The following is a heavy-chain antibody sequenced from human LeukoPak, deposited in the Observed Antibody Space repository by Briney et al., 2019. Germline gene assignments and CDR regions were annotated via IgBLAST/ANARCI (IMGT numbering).Heavy chain of an antibody. Sequence: ASVKVSCKASGYTFTDYYIHWVRQAPGQGLEWMGWIDPNSGGTNYAQKFQGRVTMTRDTSISTAYMELSSLRSDDTAVYYCTRDATTAQGGYRGQGTLVTVSS. J-gene: IGHJ4*02. CDR3: TRDATTAQGGY. CDR2: IDPNSGGT. D-gene: IGHD4-4*01. V-gene: IGHV1-2*02. CDR1: GYTFTDYY.